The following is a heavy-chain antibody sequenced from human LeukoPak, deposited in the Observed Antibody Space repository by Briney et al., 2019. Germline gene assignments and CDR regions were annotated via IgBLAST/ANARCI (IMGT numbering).Heavy chain of an antibody. CDR3: AKGKVNHDGALDA. J-gene: IGHJ3*01. Sequence: GGSLRLSCGASGFTFRDYWMSWVRQAPGKGLEWVANIQSDGNEKNYIDSVQGRFTISRDNAKTSLYLQMNSLRAEDTAVYYYAKGKVNHDGALDAWGQGTLVTVSS. CDR1: GFTFRDYW. V-gene: IGHV3-7*03. D-gene: IGHD2-21*01. CDR2: IQSDGNEK.